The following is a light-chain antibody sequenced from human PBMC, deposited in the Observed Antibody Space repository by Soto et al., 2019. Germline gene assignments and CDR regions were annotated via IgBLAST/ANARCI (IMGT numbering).Light chain of an antibody. J-gene: IGKJ3*01. CDR1: QSVSSSY. V-gene: IGKV3-20*01. Sequence: EIVLTQSPGTLSLPPGERATLSCRASQSVSSSYLAWYQQKPGQAPRLLIYGASSRATGIPDRFSGSGSGTDFTLTISRLEPEDFAVYYCQQYGSSPETFGPGTKVDI. CDR2: GAS. CDR3: QQYGSSPET.